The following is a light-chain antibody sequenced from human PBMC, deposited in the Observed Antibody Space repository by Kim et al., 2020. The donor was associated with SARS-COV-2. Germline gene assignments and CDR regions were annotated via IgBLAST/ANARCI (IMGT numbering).Light chain of an antibody. CDR3: KSRESGGNRVV. V-gene: IGLV3-19*01. Sequence: SSELTQDPAVSVALGQTIRITCQGATLRNYYASWYQQKPGQAPILVIYGKNNRPSGIPDRFSGSSSGNTASLTITGAQAEDEADFYCKSRESGGNRVVFGGGTQLTVL. CDR1: TLRNYY. CDR2: GKN. J-gene: IGLJ2*01.